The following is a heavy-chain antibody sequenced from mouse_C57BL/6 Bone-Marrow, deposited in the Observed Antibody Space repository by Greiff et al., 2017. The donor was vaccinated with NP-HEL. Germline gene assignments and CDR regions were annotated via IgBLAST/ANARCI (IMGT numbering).Heavy chain of an antibody. J-gene: IGHJ1*03. Sequence: QVQLQQPGAELVKPGASVKLSCKASGYTFTSYWMHWVKQRPGQGLEWIGMIHPNSGSTNYNEKFKSKATLTVDKSSSTAYMQLSSLTSEDSAVYYGARSGSSSWYFDVWGTGTTVTVSS. CDR3: ARSGSSSWYFDV. CDR1: GYTFTSYW. D-gene: IGHD1-1*01. CDR2: IHPNSGST. V-gene: IGHV1-64*01.